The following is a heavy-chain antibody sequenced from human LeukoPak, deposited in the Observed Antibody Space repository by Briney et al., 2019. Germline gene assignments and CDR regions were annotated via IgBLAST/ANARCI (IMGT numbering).Heavy chain of an antibody. CDR3: ARAPSIVGAVGFDY. D-gene: IGHD1-26*01. CDR1: GYTFTNYG. V-gene: IGHV1-69*13. J-gene: IGHJ4*02. CDR2: IIPIFGTA. Sequence: SVKVSCKASGYTFTNYGINWVRQAPGQGLEWMGGIIPIFGTANYAQKFQGRVTITADESTSTAYMELSSLRSEDTAVYYCARAPSIVGAVGFDYWGQGTLVTVSS.